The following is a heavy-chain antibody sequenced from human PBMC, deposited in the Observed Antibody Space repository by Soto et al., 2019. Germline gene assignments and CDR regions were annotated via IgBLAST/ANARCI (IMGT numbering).Heavy chain of an antibody. CDR3: ARDIGGYCTNGVCSWYYGMDV. J-gene: IGHJ6*02. CDR1: GFTFSSYE. D-gene: IGHD2-8*01. CDR2: ISSSGSTI. Sequence: PGGSLRLSCAASGFTFSSYEMNWVRQAPGKGLEWVSYISSSGSTIYYADSVKGRFTISRDNAKNSLYLQMNSLRAEDTAVYYCARDIGGYCTNGVCSWYYGMDVWGQGTTVTVSS. V-gene: IGHV3-48*03.